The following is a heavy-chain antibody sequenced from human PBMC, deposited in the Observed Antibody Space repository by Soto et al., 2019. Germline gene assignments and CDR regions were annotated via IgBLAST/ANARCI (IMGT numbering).Heavy chain of an antibody. CDR3: ARTLVQWELPYLDY. CDR2: IIPIFGTA. V-gene: IGHV1-69*13. Sequence: SVKVSCKASGGTFSSYAISWVRQAPGQGLEWMGGIIPIFGTANYAQKFQGRVTITADESTSTAYMELSSLRSEDTAVYYCARTLVQWELPYLDYWGQGTLVTVSS. D-gene: IGHD1-26*01. CDR1: GGTFSSYA. J-gene: IGHJ4*02.